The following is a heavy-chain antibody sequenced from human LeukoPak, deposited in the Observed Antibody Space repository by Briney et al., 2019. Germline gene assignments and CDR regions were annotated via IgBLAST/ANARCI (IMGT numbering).Heavy chain of an antibody. D-gene: IGHD2-21*02. CDR2: ISYDGSNK. CDR1: GFTFSSYD. CDR3: AQAPIVVVTANLQSHFDY. J-gene: IGHJ4*02. V-gene: IGHV3-30*03. Sequence: RAGGSLRLSCAASGFTFSSYDMHWVRQAPGKGLGWVAVISYDGSNKYYVDSVKGRFTISRDNSKDTLYLQMNSLRAEDTAVYYCAQAPIVVVTANLQSHFDYWGQGTLVTVSS.